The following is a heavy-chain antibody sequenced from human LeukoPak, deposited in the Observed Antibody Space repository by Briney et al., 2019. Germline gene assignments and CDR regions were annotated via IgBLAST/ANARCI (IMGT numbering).Heavy chain of an antibody. Sequence: GGSLRLSCAASGFTFSSYGMHWVRRAPGKGLEWVAVIWYDGSNKYYADSVKGRFTISRDNSKNTLYLQMNSLRAEDTAVYYCAKSRRDSYNYFDYWGQGTLVTVSS. CDR3: AKSRRDSYNYFDY. D-gene: IGHD5-24*01. J-gene: IGHJ4*02. V-gene: IGHV3-33*06. CDR2: IWYDGSNK. CDR1: GFTFSSYG.